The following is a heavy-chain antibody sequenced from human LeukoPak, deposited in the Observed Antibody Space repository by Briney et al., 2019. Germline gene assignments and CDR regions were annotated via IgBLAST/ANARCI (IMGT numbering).Heavy chain of an antibody. V-gene: IGHV4-34*01. CDR3: ARVGVTTGDYYGMDV. D-gene: IGHD4-17*01. CDR1: GGSFSGYY. Sequence: SETLSLTCAVYGGSFSGYYWSWLRQPPGKGLEWIGKINHSGSTNYNPSLKSRVTISVDTSKNQFSLKLSSVTAADTAVYYCARVGVTTGDYYGMDVWGQGTTVTVSS. J-gene: IGHJ6*02. CDR2: INHSGST.